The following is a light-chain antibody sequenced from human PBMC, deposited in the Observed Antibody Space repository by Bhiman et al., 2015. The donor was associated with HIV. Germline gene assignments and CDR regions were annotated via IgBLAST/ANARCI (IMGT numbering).Light chain of an antibody. CDR1: SSDFGAYNY. Sequence: QSALTQPPSASGSPGQSVAISCTGTSSDFGAYNYVSWYQQHPGKAPKLIISEVNKRPSGVPARFSGSKSGTSASLAITGLQAEDEADYYCQSYDSGLGLYLFGG. CDR2: EVN. V-gene: IGLV2-8*01. CDR3: QSYDSGLGLYL. J-gene: IGLJ7*01.